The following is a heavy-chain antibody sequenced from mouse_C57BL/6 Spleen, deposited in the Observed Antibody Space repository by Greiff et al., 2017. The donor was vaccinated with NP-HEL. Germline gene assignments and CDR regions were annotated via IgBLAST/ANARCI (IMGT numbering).Heavy chain of an antibody. D-gene: IGHD2-10*01. CDR3: ARPFYGNYTWFAY. Sequence: VQLQQSGAELVKPGASVKLSCKASGYTFTSYWMHWVKQRPGQGLEWIGMIHPNSGSTNYNEKFKSKATLTVDKSSSTAYMQLSSLTSEDSAVYYCARPFYGNYTWFAYWGQGTLVTVSA. J-gene: IGHJ3*01. CDR1: GYTFTSYW. CDR2: IHPNSGST. V-gene: IGHV1-64*01.